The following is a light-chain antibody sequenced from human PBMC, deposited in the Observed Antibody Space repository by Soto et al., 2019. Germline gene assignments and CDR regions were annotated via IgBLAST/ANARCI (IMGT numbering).Light chain of an antibody. CDR2: DAS. CDR3: QQYNNYSHT. CDR1: QSISSW. V-gene: IGKV1-5*01. Sequence: DIQMTQSPSTLSASVGDRVTITCRASQSISSWLAWYQQKPGKAPKLLIYDASSLKSGVPPRFSGSESGTEFTLPIRSLQPDDFATYYCQQYNNYSHTFGQGTKVEIK. J-gene: IGKJ1*01.